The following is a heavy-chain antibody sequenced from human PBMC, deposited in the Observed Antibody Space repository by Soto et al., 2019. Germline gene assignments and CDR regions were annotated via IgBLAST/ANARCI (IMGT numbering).Heavy chain of an antibody. CDR1: GGSISSGGYY. V-gene: IGHV4-31*03. Sequence: PSETLSLTCTVSGGSISSGGYYWSWIRQHPGKGLEWIGYIYYSGGTYYNPSLKSRVTISVDTSKNQFSLKLSSVTAADTAVYYCARSYNWNYPYFDYWGQGTLVTVSS. D-gene: IGHD1-7*01. J-gene: IGHJ4*02. CDR3: ARSYNWNYPYFDY. CDR2: IYYSGGT.